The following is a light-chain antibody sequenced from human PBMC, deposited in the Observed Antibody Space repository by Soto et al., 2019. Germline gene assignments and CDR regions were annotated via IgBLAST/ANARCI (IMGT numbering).Light chain of an antibody. J-gene: IGLJ6*01. CDR2: EVI. Sequence: QSVLTQPASVSGSPGQAITVSCSGTSSDIGAHNFVSWYQQHPGKAPKLIIYEVINRPSGVSDRFSGSKSGNTASLTISGLQSGDEADYCCNSYTTSNPCIFCSG. CDR3: NSYTTSNPCI. CDR1: SSDIGAHNF. V-gene: IGLV2-14*03.